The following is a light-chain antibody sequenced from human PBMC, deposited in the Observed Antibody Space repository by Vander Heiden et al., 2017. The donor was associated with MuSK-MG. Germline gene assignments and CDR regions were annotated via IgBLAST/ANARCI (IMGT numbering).Light chain of an antibody. J-gene: IGKJ2*01. V-gene: IGKV1-5*01. CDR3: QQDISYYT. Sequence: GDRVTITCRASRSISSWLAWYQQKPGKAPKLLIYDASSLQSGVPSRFSGSGSGTEFTLTISSLQPDDFATYYCQQDISYYTFGQGTKLEIK. CDR1: RSISSW. CDR2: DAS.